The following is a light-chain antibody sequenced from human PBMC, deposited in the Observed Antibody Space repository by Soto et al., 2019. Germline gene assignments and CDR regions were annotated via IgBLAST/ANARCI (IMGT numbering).Light chain of an antibody. CDR1: SSNIGRNS. CDR3: AAWDDSLNEYV. J-gene: IGLJ1*01. Sequence: QSALTQAPSVSGTPGQRVTITCSGSSSNIGRNSVNWYQHPPGTAPKLLTHGNNHRPSGVPDRFSGSKSGTSASLAISGLQPEDEADYCCAAWDDSLNEYVFGDGTKVTV. V-gene: IGLV1-44*01. CDR2: GNN.